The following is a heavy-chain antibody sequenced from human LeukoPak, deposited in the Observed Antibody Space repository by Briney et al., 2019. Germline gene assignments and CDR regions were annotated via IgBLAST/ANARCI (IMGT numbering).Heavy chain of an antibody. V-gene: IGHV4-30-2*01. CDR3: ARARYCSSTSCTTWAFDI. CDR1: GGSISSGGYY. CDR2: IYHSGST. J-gene: IGHJ3*02. D-gene: IGHD2-2*01. Sequence: SETLSLTCTVSGGSISSGGYYWSWIRQPPGKGLEWIGYIYHSGSTYYNPSLKSRVTISVDTSKNQFSLKLSSVTAADTAVYYCARARYCSSTSCTTWAFDIWGQGTMVTVSS.